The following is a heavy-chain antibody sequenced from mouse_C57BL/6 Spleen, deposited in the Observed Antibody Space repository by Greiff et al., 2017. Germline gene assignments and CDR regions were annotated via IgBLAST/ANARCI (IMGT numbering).Heavy chain of an antibody. D-gene: IGHD2-4*01. J-gene: IGHJ3*01. CDR2: ISDGGSYT. CDR3: ARERDYDWFAY. V-gene: IGHV5-4*01. CDR1: GFTFSSYA. Sequence: DVMLVESGGGLVKPGGSLKLSCAASGFTFSSYAMSWVRQTPEKRLEWVATISDGGSYTYYPDNVKGRFTISRDNAKNNLYLQMSHLKSEDTAMYYCARERDYDWFAYWGQGTLVTVSA.